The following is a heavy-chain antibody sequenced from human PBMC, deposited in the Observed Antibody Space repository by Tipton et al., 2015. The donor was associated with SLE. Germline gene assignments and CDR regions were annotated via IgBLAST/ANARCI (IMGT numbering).Heavy chain of an antibody. CDR2: IYTSGST. D-gene: IGHD6-13*01. V-gene: IGHV4-4*08. Sequence: TLSLTCIVSGGSISSYYWSWIRQPPGKGLDWIGYIYTSGSTNYNPSLKSRVTLSLDTSQNQFSPKLSSVTAADTAVYYCVRDHNRYSSRWYRLDPWCQGNLVTVSS. CDR1: GGSISSYY. J-gene: IGHJ5*02. CDR3: VRDHNRYSSRWYRLDP.